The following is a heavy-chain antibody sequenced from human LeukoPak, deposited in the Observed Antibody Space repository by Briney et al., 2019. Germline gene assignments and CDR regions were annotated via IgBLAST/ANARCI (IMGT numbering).Heavy chain of an antibody. J-gene: IGHJ4*02. CDR2: INHSGST. D-gene: IGHD5-18*01. CDR1: GGSLSGYY. CDR3: ARGWIQLWLRYFDY. Sequence: PSETLSLTCAVYGGSLSGYYWSWIRQPPGKGLEWIGEINHSGSTNFNPSLKSRVTISVDTSKNQFSLKLSSVTAADTAVYYCARGWIQLWLRYFDYWGQGTLVTVSS. V-gene: IGHV4-34*01.